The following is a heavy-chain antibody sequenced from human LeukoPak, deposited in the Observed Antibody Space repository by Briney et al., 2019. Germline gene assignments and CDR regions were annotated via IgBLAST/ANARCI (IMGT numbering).Heavy chain of an antibody. D-gene: IGHD2/OR15-2a*01. CDR1: GFTFSSYW. J-gene: IGHJ5*02. CDR2: IKPDGSEK. V-gene: IGHV3-7*01. Sequence: GGSQRLSCVASGFTFSSYWMSWVRQAPGKGLEWVANIKPDGSEKYYVDSVKGRFTISRDNAKNSLYLQMNSLRAEDTAVYYCVRDLTFRPGPWGQGTLVTVSS. CDR3: VRDLTFRPGP.